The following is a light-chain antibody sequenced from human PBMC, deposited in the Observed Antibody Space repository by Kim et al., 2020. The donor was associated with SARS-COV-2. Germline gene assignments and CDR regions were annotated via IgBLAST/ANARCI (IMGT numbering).Light chain of an antibody. Sequence: EIVLTQSPGTLPLSPGERATLSCRASQSVSSSYLAWYQQKPGQAPRLLIYGASSRATGIPDRFSGSGSGTDFSLSISRLEPEDSAVYYSQQYGSSPPTFGQGTKLEI. J-gene: IGKJ2*01. V-gene: IGKV3-20*01. CDR2: GAS. CDR1: QSVSSSY. CDR3: QQYGSSPPT.